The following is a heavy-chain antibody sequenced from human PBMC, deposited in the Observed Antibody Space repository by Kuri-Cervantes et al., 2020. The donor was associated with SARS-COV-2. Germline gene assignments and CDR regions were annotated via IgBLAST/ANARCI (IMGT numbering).Heavy chain of an antibody. CDR3: ARGYFSNAEWFSDFDY. J-gene: IGHJ4*02. CDR1: GGSFSGYY. D-gene: IGHD3-3*01. Sequence: GSLRLSCAVYGGSFSGYYWSWIRQPPGKGLEWIGEINHSGSTNYNPSLKSRVTISVDTSKNQFSLKLSSVTAADTAVYYCARGYFSNAEWFSDFDYWGQGTLVTVSS. V-gene: IGHV4-34*01. CDR2: INHSGST.